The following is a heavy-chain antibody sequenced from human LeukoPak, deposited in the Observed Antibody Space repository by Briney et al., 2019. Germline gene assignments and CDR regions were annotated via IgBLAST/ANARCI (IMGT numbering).Heavy chain of an antibody. CDR2: INPNSGGT. Sequence: ASVKVSCKASGYTFTGYYMHWVRQAPGQGLEWMEWINPNSGGTNYAQKFQGRVTMTRDTSISTAYMELSRLRSDDTAVYYCARALTQSSIAATLDHWGQGTLVTVSS. V-gene: IGHV1-2*02. CDR1: GYTFTGYY. J-gene: IGHJ4*02. D-gene: IGHD6-6*01. CDR3: ARALTQSSIAATLDH.